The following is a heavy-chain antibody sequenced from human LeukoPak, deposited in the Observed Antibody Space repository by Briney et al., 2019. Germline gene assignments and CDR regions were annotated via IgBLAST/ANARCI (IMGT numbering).Heavy chain of an antibody. D-gene: IGHD6-13*01. V-gene: IGHV5-51*01. CDR1: GDSFIGYW. J-gene: IGHJ4*02. Sequence: GESLKISCKGSGDSFIGYWIGWVRQMPGKGLEWMGIIYPGDSDTRYSPSFQGQVTISADKSISTAYLQWSSLKASDTAMYYCARRVLVAAAGYYFDYWGQGTLVTVSS. CDR3: ARRVLVAAAGYYFDY. CDR2: IYPGDSDT.